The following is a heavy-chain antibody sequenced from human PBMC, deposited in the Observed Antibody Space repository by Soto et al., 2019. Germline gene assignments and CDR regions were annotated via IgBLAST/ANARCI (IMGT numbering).Heavy chain of an antibody. CDR3: ARGYDFWSAFDY. Sequence: GVSLRLSCAASGFTFSSYGMHWVRQAPGKGLEWVALIWYDGSNKYYADSVKGRFTISRDNSKNTLYLQMNSLRAEDTAVYYCARGYDFWSAFDYWGQGILVTVSS. CDR2: IWYDGSNK. D-gene: IGHD3-3*01. J-gene: IGHJ4*02. V-gene: IGHV3-33*01. CDR1: GFTFSSYG.